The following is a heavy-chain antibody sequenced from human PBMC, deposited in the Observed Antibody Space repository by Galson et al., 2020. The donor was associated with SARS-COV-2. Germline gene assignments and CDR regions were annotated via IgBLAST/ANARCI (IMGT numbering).Heavy chain of an antibody. V-gene: IGHV3-23*03. CDR2: IYGGGTS. CDR3: ARDPRGVVSYSDSNRLYYFDY. J-gene: IGHJ4*02. Sequence: GGSLRLSCAASGFTFSSYAVSWVRQAPGKGLEWVSIIYGGGTSYYADSVKDRFYISRDNSKSTVHLQMNSLRVEDSAVYYCARDPRGVVSYSDSNRLYYFDYWGRGTLVTVSS. CDR1: GFTFSSYA. D-gene: IGHD3-22*01.